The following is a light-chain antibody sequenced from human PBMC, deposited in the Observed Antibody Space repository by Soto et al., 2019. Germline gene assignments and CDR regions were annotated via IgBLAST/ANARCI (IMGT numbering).Light chain of an antibody. J-gene: IGKJ1*01. Sequence: DIQMTQSPSSLSASVGDTVTITCRASQSFSLFLNWYQQKPGKAPKLLIYAASTLQSGVPSRFSGNGSGTDFPLTVSSMQPEDFATYYCHQTDTIPETFGQGTKVEIK. CDR2: AAS. CDR1: QSFSLF. CDR3: HQTDTIPET. V-gene: IGKV1-39*01.